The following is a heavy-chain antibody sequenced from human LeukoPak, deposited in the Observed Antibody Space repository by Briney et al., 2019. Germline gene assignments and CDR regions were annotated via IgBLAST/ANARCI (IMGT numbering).Heavy chain of an antibody. CDR1: GFTVSSNY. CDR3: AKDRLAYSYAQPFDY. D-gene: IGHD5-18*01. CDR2: IYSGGST. V-gene: IGHV3-53*01. J-gene: IGHJ4*02. Sequence: PGGFLRLSCAASGFTVSSNYMSWVRQAPGKGLEWVSVIYSGGSTYYADSVKGRFTISRDNSKNTLYLQMNSLRAEDTAIYYCAKDRLAYSYAQPFDYWGQGTLVTVSS.